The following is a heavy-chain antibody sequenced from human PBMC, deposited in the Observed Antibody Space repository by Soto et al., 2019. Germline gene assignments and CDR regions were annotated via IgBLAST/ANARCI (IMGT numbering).Heavy chain of an antibody. CDR1: GFTFISYA. J-gene: IGHJ3*02. Sequence: VGSLRLSCASSGFTFISYAMSWVRQAPGKGLEWVANIKQDGSEKYYVDSVKGRFTISRDNAKNSLYLQMNSLRAEDTAVYYCARDDPYYDILTGYYNAFDIWGQGTMVTVS. D-gene: IGHD3-9*01. V-gene: IGHV3-7*01. CDR3: ARDDPYYDILTGYYNAFDI. CDR2: IKQDGSEK.